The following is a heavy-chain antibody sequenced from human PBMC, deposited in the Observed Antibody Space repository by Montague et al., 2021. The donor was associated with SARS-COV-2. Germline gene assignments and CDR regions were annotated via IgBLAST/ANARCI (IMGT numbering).Heavy chain of an antibody. CDR3: ARDRYYDILTGYWEFDP. D-gene: IGHD3-9*01. Sequence: SLRLSCAASGFTFSSYSMNWVRQAPGKGLEWVSSISSSSSYIYYADSVKGRFTNSRDNAKNSLYLQMNSLRAEDTAVYYCARDRYYDILTGYWEFDPWGQGTLVTVSS. CDR1: GFTFSSYS. J-gene: IGHJ5*02. V-gene: IGHV3-21*01. CDR2: ISSSSSYI.